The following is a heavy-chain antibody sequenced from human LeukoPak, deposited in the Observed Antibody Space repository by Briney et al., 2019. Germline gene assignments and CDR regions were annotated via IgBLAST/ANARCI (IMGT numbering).Heavy chain of an antibody. CDR2: ISSSSSYI. V-gene: IGHV3-21*01. J-gene: IGHJ6*02. D-gene: IGHD2-2*01. CDR1: GFTFSSYS. CDR3: AGAIVVVPAAMVASYYYYGMDV. Sequence: KPGGSLRLSCAASGFTFSSYSMNWVRQAPGKGLEWVSSISSSSSYIYYADSVKGRFTISRDNAKNSLYLQMNSLRAEDTAVYYCAGAIVVVPAAMVASYYYYGMDVWGQGTTVTVSS.